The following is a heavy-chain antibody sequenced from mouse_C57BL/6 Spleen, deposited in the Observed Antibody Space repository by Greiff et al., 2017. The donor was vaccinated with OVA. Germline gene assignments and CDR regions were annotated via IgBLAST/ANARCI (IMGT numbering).Heavy chain of an antibody. D-gene: IGHD1-1*01. J-gene: IGHJ4*01. CDR3: ARDYYGSSLYAMDY. V-gene: IGHV1-82*01. CDR2: IYPGDGDT. CDR1: GYAFSSSW. Sequence: VQGVESGPELVKPGASVKISCKASGYAFSSSWMNWVKQRPGKGLEWIGRIYPGDGDTNYNGKFKGKATLTADKSYSTAYMQLSSLTSEDSAVYFCARDYYGSSLYAMDYWGQGTSVTVSS.